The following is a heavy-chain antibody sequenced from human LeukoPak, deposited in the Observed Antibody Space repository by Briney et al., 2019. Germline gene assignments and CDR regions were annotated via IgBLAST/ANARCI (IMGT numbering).Heavy chain of an antibody. CDR1: GFTFSSYA. CDR3: ARAPDSSSLY. V-gene: IGHV3-30*04. D-gene: IGHD6-6*01. J-gene: IGHJ4*02. Sequence: GGSLRRSCAASGFTFSSYARHWVRQAPGKGLEWVAVISYDGSNKYYADSVKGRFTISRDKSKNTLYLQMNSLRAEDTAVYYCARAPDSSSLYWGQGTLVTVSS. CDR2: ISYDGSNK.